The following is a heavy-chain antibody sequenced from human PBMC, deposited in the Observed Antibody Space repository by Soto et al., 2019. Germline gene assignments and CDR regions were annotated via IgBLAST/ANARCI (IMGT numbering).Heavy chain of an antibody. J-gene: IGHJ4*02. V-gene: IGHV4-31*03. CDR2: IFFSGTT. Sequence: SETLSLTCSVSGGSISNGAYFWSWIRQHPGKGLEWIGNIFFSGTTYYNPSLKSRVSISVDTSENQFSLRLNSVTAADTAVYYCARNRRYCGSTTSHMTHFDYWGQGTLVT. D-gene: IGHD2-2*01. CDR3: ARNRRYCGSTTSHMTHFDY. CDR1: GGSISNGAYF.